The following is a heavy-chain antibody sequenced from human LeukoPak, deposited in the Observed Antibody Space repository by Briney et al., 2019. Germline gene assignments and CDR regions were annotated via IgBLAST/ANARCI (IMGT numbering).Heavy chain of an antibody. V-gene: IGHV3-23*01. CDR1: GFTFSSYA. CDR3: AKDRLVVPAAIMLDY. Sequence: GGSLRPSCAASGFTFSSYAMSWVRQAPGKGLEWVSAISGSGGSTYYADSVKGRFTISRDNSKNTLYLQMNSLRAEDTAVYYCAKDRLVVPAAIMLDYWGQGTLVTVSS. J-gene: IGHJ4*02. CDR2: ISGSGGST. D-gene: IGHD2-2*01.